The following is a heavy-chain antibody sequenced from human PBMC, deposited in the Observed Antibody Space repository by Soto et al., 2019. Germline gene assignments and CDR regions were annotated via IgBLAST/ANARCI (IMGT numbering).Heavy chain of an antibody. CDR1: VGSISSGGYY. CDR2: MSYSGST. V-gene: IGHV4-31*03. J-gene: IGHJ4*02. Sequence: TLSLTCTVSVGSISSGGYYWNWIRQHPGKGLECIGYMSYSGSTYYNPSLKSRVTISLDPSENQFSLRLTSVTAADTAVYYCARGLGNWGSYFDYWGQGSLVTVSS. CDR3: ARGLGNWGSYFDY. D-gene: IGHD7-27*01.